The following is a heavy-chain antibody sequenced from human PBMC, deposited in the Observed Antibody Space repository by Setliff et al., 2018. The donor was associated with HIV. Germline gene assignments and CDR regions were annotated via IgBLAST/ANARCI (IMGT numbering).Heavy chain of an antibody. CDR3: VKEYHTEVTDTRVAHYFDY. Sequence: ASVKVSCKASGYTFTSCFMHWVRQAPGQGLEYMGIINPSDGTTDYTQKFQDRVTMTSDTSTSTVYMELRSLRSEDTAIYYCVKEYHTEVTDTRVAHYFDYWGQGTLVTVSS. J-gene: IGHJ4*02. CDR1: GYTFTSCF. V-gene: IGHV1-46*01. D-gene: IGHD4-4*01. CDR2: INPSDGTT.